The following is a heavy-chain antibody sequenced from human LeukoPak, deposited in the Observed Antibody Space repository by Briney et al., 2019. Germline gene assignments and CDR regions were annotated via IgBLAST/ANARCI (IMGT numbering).Heavy chain of an antibody. V-gene: IGHV3-21*01. Sequence: GGSLRLSCAASGFTFSSYSMNWVRQAPGKGLEWVSFISTGSTYIYYADSLKGRFTISRDNAENSLYLQMNSLRAEDTAVYYCTRCKGGDCFSSYYYYGMDVWGQGTTVTVSS. CDR1: GFTFSSYS. CDR2: ISTGSTYI. J-gene: IGHJ6*02. CDR3: TRCKGGDCFSSYYYYGMDV. D-gene: IGHD2-21*02.